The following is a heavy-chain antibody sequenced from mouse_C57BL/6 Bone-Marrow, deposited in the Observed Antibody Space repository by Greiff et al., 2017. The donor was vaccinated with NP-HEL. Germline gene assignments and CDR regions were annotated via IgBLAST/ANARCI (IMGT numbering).Heavy chain of an antibody. J-gene: IGHJ1*03. CDR2: INPSTGGT. CDR1: GYSFTGYY. CDR3: ARSMDFYWYFDV. Sequence: EVQLQQSGPELVKPGASVKISCKASGYSFTGYYMNWVKQSPEKSLEWIGEINPSTGGTTYNQKFKAKATLTVDKSSSTAYMQLKSLTSEDSAVYYCARSMDFYWYFDVWGTGTTVTVSS. V-gene: IGHV1-42*01.